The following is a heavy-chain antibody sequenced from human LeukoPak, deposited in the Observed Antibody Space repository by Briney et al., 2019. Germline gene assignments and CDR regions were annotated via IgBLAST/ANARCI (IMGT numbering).Heavy chain of an antibody. Sequence: SETLSLTCSVSGDSIRNANYFWAWLRQTPEKGLEWIGTIYHSGPTYYPPSLRSRLTVSVDTSKNQFSLRLDSMTAADTGVYYCARHIPLQWPFDHWGPGTVVTVSS. CDR1: GDSIRNANYF. V-gene: IGHV4-39*01. J-gene: IGHJ4*02. D-gene: IGHD6-19*01. CDR2: IYHSGPT. CDR3: ARHIPLQWPFDH.